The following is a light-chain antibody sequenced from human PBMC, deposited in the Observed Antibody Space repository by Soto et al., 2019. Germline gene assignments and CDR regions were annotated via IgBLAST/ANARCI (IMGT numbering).Light chain of an antibody. J-gene: IGKJ2*01. V-gene: IGKV1-39*01. CDR1: QTISTS. Sequence: DIQMTQSPSSLSASVGDRVTITCRASQTISTSLNWYEQKRGKAPKLLVYAASSLENGVRARFSVSGSGTCFTLTIRSLQTEDFAAYHCQQSYSLPYTFGQWTKLEIK. CDR2: AAS. CDR3: QQSYSLPYT.